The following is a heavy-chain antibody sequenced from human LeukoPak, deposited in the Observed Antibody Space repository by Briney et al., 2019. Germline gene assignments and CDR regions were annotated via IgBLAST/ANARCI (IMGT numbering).Heavy chain of an antibody. CDR1: GGSISSYY. V-gene: IGHV4-59*01. CDR2: IYYSGST. CDR3: ARDLTS. D-gene: IGHD1-14*01. Sequence: SETLSLTCTVSGGSISSYYWSWIRQPPGEGLEWIGHIYYSGSTNYNPSLKSRVTISVDTSKNQFSLKLSSVTAADTTVYYCARDLTSWGQGTLVTVSS. J-gene: IGHJ5*02.